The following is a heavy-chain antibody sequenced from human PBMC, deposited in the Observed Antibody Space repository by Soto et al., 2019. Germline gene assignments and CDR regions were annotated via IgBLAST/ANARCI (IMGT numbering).Heavy chain of an antibody. D-gene: IGHD3-10*01. CDR1: GFTFSSYG. CDR3: ARDYGSGSYYYFDY. V-gene: IGHV3-33*01. CDR2: IWYDGSNK. J-gene: IGHJ4*02. Sequence: ESGGGVVQPGRSLRLSCAASGFTFSSYGMHWVRQAPGKGLEWVAVIWYDGSNKYYADSVKGRFTISRDNSKNTLYLQMNSLRAEDTAVYYCARDYGSGSYYYFDYWGQGTLVTVSS.